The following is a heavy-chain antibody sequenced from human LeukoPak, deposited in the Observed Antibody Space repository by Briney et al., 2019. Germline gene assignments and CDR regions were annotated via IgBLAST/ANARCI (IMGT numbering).Heavy chain of an antibody. V-gene: IGHV1-2*02. CDR1: GYTFTDYH. Sequence: ASVKVSFTASGYTFTDYHIHWVRQAPGQGLEWMGWINPNSGGTNYAQKFQGRVTVTRDTSISTAYMELSGLRSDDTAVYYCARAMHHDYGGQGTLVSVSP. CDR2: INPNSGGT. CDR3: ARAMHHDY. J-gene: IGHJ4*02.